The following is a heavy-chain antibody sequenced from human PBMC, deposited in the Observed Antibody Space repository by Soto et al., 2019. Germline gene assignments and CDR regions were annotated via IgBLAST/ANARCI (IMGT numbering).Heavy chain of an antibody. Sequence: QVQLVQSGAEVKKPGSSVKVSCKASGGTFSSYAISWVRQAPGQGLEWMGGIIPIFGTANYAQKFQGRVTITADESTSTAYMELSSLRSEDTAVYYCARDNIVVVTATLYYCYGMDVWGQGTTVTVSS. V-gene: IGHV1-69*01. J-gene: IGHJ6*02. CDR2: IIPIFGTA. D-gene: IGHD2-21*02. CDR3: ARDNIVVVTATLYYCYGMDV. CDR1: GGTFSSYA.